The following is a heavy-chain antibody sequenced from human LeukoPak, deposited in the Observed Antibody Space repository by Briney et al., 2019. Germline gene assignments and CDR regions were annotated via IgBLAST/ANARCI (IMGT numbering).Heavy chain of an antibody. CDR2: IYYSCST. CDR3: ARDSQDYYYYYYVHV. V-gene: IGHV4-59*01. Sequence: SETLSLTCTVSGCSISNYYWSWIRQPPGKGLEWLGYIYYSCSTNYNPYLKSRVTITVDTSKNQLSLKLSSVTAADTAVYYCARDSQDYYYYYYVHVWGRGTTVTVSS. CDR1: GCSISNYY. J-gene: IGHJ6*03.